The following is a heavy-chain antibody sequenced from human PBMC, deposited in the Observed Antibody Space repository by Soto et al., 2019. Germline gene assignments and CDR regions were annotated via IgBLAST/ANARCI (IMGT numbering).Heavy chain of an antibody. J-gene: IGHJ4*02. Sequence: EVQLLESGGGLVQPGGSLRLSCAASGFTFSSYAMSWVRQAPGKGLEWVSAISGSGGSTYYADSVKGRFTISRDNSKNTLYLQMNSMRAEDTAVYYCAKDLNYYGSGSSFDYWGQGTLVTVSS. V-gene: IGHV3-23*01. CDR3: AKDLNYYGSGSSFDY. CDR2: ISGSGGST. D-gene: IGHD3-10*01. CDR1: GFTFSSYA.